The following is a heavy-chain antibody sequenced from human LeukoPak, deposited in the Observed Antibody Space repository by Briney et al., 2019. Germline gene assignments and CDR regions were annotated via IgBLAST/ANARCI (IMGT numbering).Heavy chain of an antibody. CDR2: IFPHDSDT. CDR1: GYFFTSYW. J-gene: IGHJ6*02. V-gene: IGHV5-51*01. CDR3: ARGVPAAITGGDGMDV. Sequence: GESLKISCKGSGYFFTSYWIGWVRQMPGKGLEWMEIIFPHDSDTRYSPSFQGQVTISADKSISTAYLQWSSLKASDTAMYYCARGVPAAITGGDGMDVWGQGTTVTVSS. D-gene: IGHD2-2*01.